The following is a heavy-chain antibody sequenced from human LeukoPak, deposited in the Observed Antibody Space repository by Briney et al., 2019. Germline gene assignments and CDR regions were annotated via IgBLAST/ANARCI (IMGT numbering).Heavy chain of an antibody. J-gene: IGHJ4*02. Sequence: GGSLRLSCAVSGITLSNYGMSWVRQAPGKGLEWGAGISDTGGRTDYSESVKGRVTISRDNPKNTLYLQMNSLRAEHTAVSFCAKRGVVIRVLLVGFHKEAYYFDSWGQGAMVSVSS. CDR3: AKRGVVIRVLLVGFHKEAYYFDS. D-gene: IGHD3-10*01. CDR2: ISDTGGRT. V-gene: IGHV3-23*01. CDR1: GITLSNYG.